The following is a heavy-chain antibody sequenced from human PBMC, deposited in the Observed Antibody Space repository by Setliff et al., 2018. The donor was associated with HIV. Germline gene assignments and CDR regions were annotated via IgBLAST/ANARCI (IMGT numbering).Heavy chain of an antibody. V-gene: IGHV1-46*01. Sequence: ASVKVSCKASGYTFTSYAMHWVRQAPGQGLEWMGVINPTGGSTRNTQKFQGRVAMTRDTSTSTVYMELSSLRSEDTAVYYCASAGAWQRNALDIWGQGTRVTVSS. J-gene: IGHJ3*02. D-gene: IGHD5-12*01. CDR3: ASAGAWQRNALDI. CDR1: GYTFTSYA. CDR2: INPTGGST.